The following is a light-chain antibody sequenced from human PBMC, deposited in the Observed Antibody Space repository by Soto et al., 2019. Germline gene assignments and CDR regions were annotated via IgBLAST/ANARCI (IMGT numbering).Light chain of an antibody. CDR2: DAS. V-gene: IGKV3-20*01. CDR3: QQFSSYPLT. Sequence: EMVLTQSPDTLSLSPGERATLSCRASQTVSSNYLAWYQQKPAQAPRLLIYDASSRATGIPDRFSGGGSGTDFTLTISRLEPEDFAVYYCQQFSSYPLTFGGGTKVDIK. CDR1: QTVSSNY. J-gene: IGKJ4*01.